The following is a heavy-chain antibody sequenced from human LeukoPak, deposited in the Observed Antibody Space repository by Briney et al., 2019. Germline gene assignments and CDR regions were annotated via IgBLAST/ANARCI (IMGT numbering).Heavy chain of an antibody. Sequence: SETLSLTCSVSGGSITSGRYYWGWIRQPPGKGLEWIGSLYYSGTTYYNPSLQSRVTISLDTSNNQFSLRLSSVTAADTAVYYCARDGYSGNDGLWGQGTLVTVSS. CDR3: ARDGYSGNDGL. CDR2: LYYSGTT. D-gene: IGHD5-12*01. J-gene: IGHJ4*02. V-gene: IGHV4-39*07. CDR1: GGSITSGRYY.